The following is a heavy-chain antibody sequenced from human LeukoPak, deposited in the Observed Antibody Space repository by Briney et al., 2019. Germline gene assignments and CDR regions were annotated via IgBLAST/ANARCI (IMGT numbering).Heavy chain of an antibody. J-gene: IGHJ4*02. V-gene: IGHV3-74*01. CDR3: ARDPRTVRI. D-gene: IGHD1-1*01. CDR1: GVTFSSYW. Sequence: GGSLRLSCAASGVTFSSYWMPWVRQAPGKGLVWVSRINSDGSSTSYADSVKGRFTISRDNAKNLLYLQMDSLRVEDTAIYYCARDPRTVRIWGQGTLVTVSS. CDR2: INSDGSST.